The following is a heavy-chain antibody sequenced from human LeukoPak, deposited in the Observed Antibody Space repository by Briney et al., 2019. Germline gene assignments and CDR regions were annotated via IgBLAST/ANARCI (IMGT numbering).Heavy chain of an antibody. Sequence: ASVKVSCKASGYTFTDHYFHWLRQVPGQGLEWMGWIHPGRGDTNYAQKFQGRVSLTRDTSISTAYMELSGLTSDDTAVYFCARDHNWGPDYWGQGTLVSVSS. CDR1: GYTFTDHY. D-gene: IGHD7-27*01. CDR3: ARDHNWGPDY. V-gene: IGHV1-2*02. J-gene: IGHJ4*02. CDR2: IHPGRGDT.